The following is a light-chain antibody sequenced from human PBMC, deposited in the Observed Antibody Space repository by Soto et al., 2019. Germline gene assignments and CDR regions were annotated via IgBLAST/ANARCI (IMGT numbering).Light chain of an antibody. CDR2: AAS. CDR3: QQSYSTPPT. Sequence: DIQMTQSPSSLSASVGDRVTITCRASQNISNCLNWYQQKPGKAPELLIYAASSLQSGVPSRFGGSGAGTDFTLTISNLQPEEFATYHCQQSYSTPPTFGQGTKVEIK. J-gene: IGKJ1*01. CDR1: QNISNC. V-gene: IGKV1-39*01.